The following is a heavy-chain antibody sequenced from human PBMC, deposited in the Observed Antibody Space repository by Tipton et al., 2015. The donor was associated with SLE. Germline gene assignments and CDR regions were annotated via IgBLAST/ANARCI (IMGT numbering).Heavy chain of an antibody. D-gene: IGHD6-13*01. CDR1: GGSFSSDGYY. CDR3: ARDRVYSSSYYMDV. CDR2: IYYSGST. Sequence: TLSLTCAVSGGSFSSDGYYWSWIRQPPGKGLEWIGYIYYSGSTNYNPSLKSRVTISVDTSKNQFSLKLSSVTAADTAVYYCARDRVYSSSYYMDVWGKGTTVTVSS. V-gene: IGHV4-61*08. J-gene: IGHJ6*03.